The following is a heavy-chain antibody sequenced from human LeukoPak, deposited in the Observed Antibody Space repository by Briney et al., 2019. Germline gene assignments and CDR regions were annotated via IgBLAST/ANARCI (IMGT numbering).Heavy chain of an antibody. D-gene: IGHD3-22*01. V-gene: IGHV4-59*11. CDR2: IYYSGST. Sequence: PSETLSLTCTVSGGSISSHYWSWIRQPPGKGLEWIGYIYYSGSTKFNPSLKSRVTISVDTSKNQFSLKLISVTAADTAVYYCARGGGVTYYDSTGYLWYFDYWGQGTLVTVSS. CDR3: ARGGGVTYYDSTGYLWYFDY. J-gene: IGHJ4*02. CDR1: GGSISSHY.